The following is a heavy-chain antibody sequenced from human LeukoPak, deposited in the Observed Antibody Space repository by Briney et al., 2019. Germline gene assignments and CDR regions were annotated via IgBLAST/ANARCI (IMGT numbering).Heavy chain of an antibody. D-gene: IGHD2-2*01. CDR1: GFTFSTYD. Sequence: GGSLRLSCAASGFTFSTYDMSWVRQARGKGVEWVSAISGSGGSTYYADSVKGRFTISRDNSKNTLYLQMNSLRAEDTAVYYCAKYQMISSYYYYYMDVWGKGTTVTVSS. CDR3: AKYQMISSYYYYYMDV. V-gene: IGHV3-23*01. J-gene: IGHJ6*03. CDR2: ISGSGGST.